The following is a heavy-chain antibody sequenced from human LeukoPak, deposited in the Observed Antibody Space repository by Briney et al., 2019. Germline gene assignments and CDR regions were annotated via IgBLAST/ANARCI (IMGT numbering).Heavy chain of an antibody. D-gene: IGHD3-3*01. CDR3: ARARLRFLEWDAFDI. CDR1: GFTFSSYG. CDR2: ISYDGSNK. Sequence: GGSLRLSCAASGFTFSSYGMHWVRQAPGKGLEWVAVISYDGSNKYYADSVKGRFTISRDNSKNTLYLQMNSLRAEDTAVYYCARARLRFLEWDAFDIWGQGTMVTVSS. J-gene: IGHJ3*02. V-gene: IGHV3-30*19.